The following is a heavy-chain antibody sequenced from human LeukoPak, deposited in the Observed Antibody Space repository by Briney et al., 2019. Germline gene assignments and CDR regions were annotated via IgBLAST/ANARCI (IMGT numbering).Heavy chain of an antibody. Sequence: GGSLRLSCTASGFTFSDHYMDWVRQAPGKGLEWVGRTRDKANNYTTEYAASVKGRFTISRDDSKNSVYLQMNSLKTEDTAMYYCARNEGYSSSWTPFDYWGQGTLVTVSS. J-gene: IGHJ4*02. CDR2: TRDKANNYTT. CDR1: GFTFSDHY. V-gene: IGHV3-72*01. CDR3: ARNEGYSSSWTPFDY. D-gene: IGHD6-13*01.